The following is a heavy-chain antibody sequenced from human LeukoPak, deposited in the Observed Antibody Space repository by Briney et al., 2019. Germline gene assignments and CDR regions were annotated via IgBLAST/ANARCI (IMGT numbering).Heavy chain of an antibody. J-gene: IGHJ4*02. CDR2: ISAYNGNT. D-gene: IGHD2-2*01. CDR1: GYTFTTYA. CDR3: ARDQDPLPYCSSTSCYSGY. V-gene: IGHV1-18*03. Sequence: ASVKVSCKASGYTFTTYAMNWVRQAPGQGLEWMGWISAYNGNTNYAQKLQGKVTMTTDTSTSTAYMELRSLRFDDMAVYYCARDQDPLPYCSSTSCYSGYWGQGTLVTVSS.